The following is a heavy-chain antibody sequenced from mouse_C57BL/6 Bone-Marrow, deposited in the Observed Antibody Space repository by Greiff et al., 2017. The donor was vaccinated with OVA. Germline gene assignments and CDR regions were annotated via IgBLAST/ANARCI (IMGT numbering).Heavy chain of an antibody. CDR2: IYPGSGNI. CDR3: ARSERLRDYFDY. Sequence: VKLMESGAELVRPGASVKLSCKASGYTFTDYYISWVKQRPGQGLEWIARIYPGSGNIYYNEKFKGKATLTAEKSSSTAYMQLSSLTSDDSAVYYGARSERLRDYFDYWGQGTTLTVSS. CDR1: GYTFTDYY. V-gene: IGHV1-76*01. J-gene: IGHJ2*01. D-gene: IGHD2-2*01.